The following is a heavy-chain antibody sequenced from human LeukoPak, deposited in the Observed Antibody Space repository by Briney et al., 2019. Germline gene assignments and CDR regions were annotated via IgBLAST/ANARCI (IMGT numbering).Heavy chain of an antibody. Sequence: GASVTVSCTASGYTFTSYGISWVRQAPGQGLEWMGWISAYNGNTNYAQKLQGRVTMTTDTSTSTAYMELRSLRSDDTAVYYCVRDGEGAAISVNYWFDPWGQGTLVTVSS. CDR2: ISAYNGNT. J-gene: IGHJ5*02. D-gene: IGHD2-2*02. CDR1: GYTFTSYG. CDR3: VRDGEGAAISVNYWFDP. V-gene: IGHV1-18*01.